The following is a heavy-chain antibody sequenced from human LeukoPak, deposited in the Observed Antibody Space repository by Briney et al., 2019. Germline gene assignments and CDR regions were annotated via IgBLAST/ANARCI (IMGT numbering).Heavy chain of an antibody. CDR2: IIESGAT. CDR3: ARGLAGGYPPIPFDY. J-gene: IGHJ4*02. V-gene: IGHV4-34*12. Sequence: SETLSLTCAVYGESFSGYYWTWIRQPPGKGLQWIGEIIESGATKYMSSLKSRVTISIDTSKSQFSLNCTSVTAADTAVYYCARGLAGGYPPIPFDYWGQGTPVTVSS. D-gene: IGHD3-22*01. CDR1: GESFSGYY.